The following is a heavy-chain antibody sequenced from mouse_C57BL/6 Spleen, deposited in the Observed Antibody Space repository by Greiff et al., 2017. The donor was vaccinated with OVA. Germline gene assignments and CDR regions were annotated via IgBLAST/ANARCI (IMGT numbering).Heavy chain of an antibody. CDR1: GYSFTGYF. J-gene: IGHJ2*01. D-gene: IGHD2-2*01. V-gene: IGHV1-20*01. CDR2: INPYNGDT. CDR3: AREAYGYDYFDY. Sequence: VQLKESGPELVKPGDSVKISCKASGYSFTGYFMNWVMQSHGKSLEWIGRINPYNGDTFYNQKFKGKATLTVDKSSSTAHMELRSLTSEDSAVYYCAREAYGYDYFDYWGQGTTLTVSS.